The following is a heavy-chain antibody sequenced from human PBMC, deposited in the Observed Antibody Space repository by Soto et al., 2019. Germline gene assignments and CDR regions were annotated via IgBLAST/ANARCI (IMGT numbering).Heavy chain of an antibody. J-gene: IGHJ6*02. V-gene: IGHV3-33*01. CDR3: AREVSSSWPNYYYYYGMDV. CDR2: IWYDGSNK. D-gene: IGHD6-13*01. CDR1: GFTFSSYG. Sequence: QVQLVESGGGVVQPGRSLRLSCAASGFTFSSYGMHWVRQAPGKGLEWVAGIWYDGSNKYYADSVKGRFTISRDNSKNTLYLQMNSLGAEDTAVYYCAREVSSSWPNYYYYYGMDVWGQGTTVTVSS.